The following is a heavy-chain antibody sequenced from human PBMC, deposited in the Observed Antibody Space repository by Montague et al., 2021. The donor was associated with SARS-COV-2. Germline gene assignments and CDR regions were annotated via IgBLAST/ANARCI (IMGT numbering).Heavy chain of an antibody. CDR2: IYYSRST. V-gene: IGHV4-39*01. Sequence: SETLSLTCTVSGGSISSSSYYWGWIRQPPGKGLEWIGSIYYSRSTYYNPSLKSRVTISVDTSKNQFSLKLSSVTAADTAVYYCARQAPIVVVVAAARGWFDPWGQGTLVTVSS. D-gene: IGHD2-15*01. CDR3: ARQAPIVVVVAAARGWFDP. J-gene: IGHJ5*02. CDR1: GGSISSSSYY.